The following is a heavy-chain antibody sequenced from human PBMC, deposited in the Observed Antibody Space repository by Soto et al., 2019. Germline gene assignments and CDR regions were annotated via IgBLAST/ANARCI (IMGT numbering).Heavy chain of an antibody. CDR2: IYWDDDY. D-gene: IGHD3-3*01. CDR3: ARRSTYSRIWSSGWFDS. Sequence: QITLNESGPTLVKPTQTLTLTCTISGFSLSSDGVGVGWIRQPPGKALEWLAFIYWDDDYRYSPSLQSRLNITNDSSNNQVLLIVTNVDPVDSATYFCARRSTYSRIWSSGWFDSWGQGILVTVSS. J-gene: IGHJ5*01. V-gene: IGHV2-5*02. CDR1: GFSLSSDGVG.